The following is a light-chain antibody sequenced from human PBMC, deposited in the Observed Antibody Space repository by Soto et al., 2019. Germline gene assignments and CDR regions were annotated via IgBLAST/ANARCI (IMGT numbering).Light chain of an antibody. CDR1: SSDVGYYNF. V-gene: IGLV2-14*01. Sequence: QSALTQPASVSGSPGQSITISCTGTSSDVGYYNFVSWYQQYPGKAPKLMIYDVSNRPSGISNRFSASKSENTASLTISGLQAEDEADYYCSSYTTSSTLVFGGGTQLTVL. CDR2: DVS. CDR3: SSYTTSSTLV. J-gene: IGLJ2*01.